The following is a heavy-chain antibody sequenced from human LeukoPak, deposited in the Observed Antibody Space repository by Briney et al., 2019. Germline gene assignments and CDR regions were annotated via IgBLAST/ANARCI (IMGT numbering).Heavy chain of an antibody. J-gene: IGHJ5*02. Sequence: ASVRVSCKASGYSFTGYYMHWVRQAPGQGLEWMGWINPNSGGTNYAQKFQGRVTVTRDTSISTAYMDLSRLRSDDTAVYYCARGSVVVSGTNWFDPWGQGTLVTVSS. CDR2: INPNSGGT. CDR1: GYSFTGYY. V-gene: IGHV1-2*02. D-gene: IGHD2-21*01. CDR3: ARGSVVVSGTNWFDP.